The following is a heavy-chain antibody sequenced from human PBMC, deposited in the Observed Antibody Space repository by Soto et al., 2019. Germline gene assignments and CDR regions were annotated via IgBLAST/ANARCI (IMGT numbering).Heavy chain of an antibody. D-gene: IGHD1-1*01. J-gene: IGHJ4*02. CDR1: GGTFSSYA. CDR3: ARGDEGLDSLEHFDY. Sequence: SVKVSCKASGGTFSSYAISWVRQAPGQGLEWMGGIIPIFGTANYAQKFQGRVTITADKPTSTAYMELSSLRSEDTAVYYCARGDEGLDSLEHFDYWGQGTLVTVSS. V-gene: IGHV1-69*06. CDR2: IIPIFGTA.